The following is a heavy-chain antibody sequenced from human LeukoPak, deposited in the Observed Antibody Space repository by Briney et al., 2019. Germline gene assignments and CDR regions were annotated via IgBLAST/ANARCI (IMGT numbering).Heavy chain of an antibody. J-gene: IGHJ4*02. D-gene: IGHD4-17*01. CDR2: ISAYNGNT. Sequence: ASVKVSCKASGYTFTSYGISWVRQAPGQGLEWMGWISAYNGNTNYAQKPQGRVTMTTDTSTSTAYMELRSLRSDDTAVYYCARDWGTREKPVYGDHYYFDYWGQGTLVTVSS. CDR1: GYTFTSYG. V-gene: IGHV1-18*01. CDR3: ARDWGTREKPVYGDHYYFDY.